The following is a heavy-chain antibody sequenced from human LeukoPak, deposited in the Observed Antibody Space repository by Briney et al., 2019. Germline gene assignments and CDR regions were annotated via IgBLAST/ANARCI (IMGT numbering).Heavy chain of an antibody. D-gene: IGHD6-19*01. Sequence: SETLSLTCTVSGGSISSYYWSWIRQPAGKGLEWIGRIYTSGSTNYNPSLKSRVTMSVDTSKNQFSLKLSSVTAADTAVYYCARGTAVAAYDAFDIWGKGTTVTVSS. J-gene: IGHJ3*02. CDR1: GGSISSYY. CDR3: ARGTAVAAYDAFDI. CDR2: IYTSGST. V-gene: IGHV4-4*07.